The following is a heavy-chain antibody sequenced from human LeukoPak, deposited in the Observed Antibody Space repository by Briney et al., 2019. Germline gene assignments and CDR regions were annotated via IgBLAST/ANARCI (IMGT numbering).Heavy chain of an antibody. D-gene: IGHD3-22*01. CDR3: ARQRYYYGSSGYYFDY. Sequence: PSETLSLTSTVYAGSTSSRSYDWDWLRQPPGKGLEWIGRFYYGGSTYYNPSLKSGVTISADTSKNQVSLKRNSVTAADTAGYYCARQRYYYGSSGYYFDYWGQGTLVTVSS. CDR2: FYYGGST. J-gene: IGHJ4*02. CDR1: AGSTSSRSYD. V-gene: IGHV4-39*01.